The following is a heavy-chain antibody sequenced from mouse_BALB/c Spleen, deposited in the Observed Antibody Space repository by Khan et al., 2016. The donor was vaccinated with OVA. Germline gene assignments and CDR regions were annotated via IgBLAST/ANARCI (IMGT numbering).Heavy chain of an antibody. J-gene: IGHJ3*01. Sequence: QIQLVQSGAELARPGASVKMSCKASGYTFTSYTMYWVRQRPGQAPEWIGHINPSNNYTNYNQNFKDKSTLIVDKSSSTAYMQLSSLTAEDSAVYYCVREGADHGSDGWFAYWGQGTLVTVSA. V-gene: IGHV1-4*01. CDR1: GYTFTSYT. CDR2: INPSNNYT. CDR3: VREGADHGSDGWFAY.